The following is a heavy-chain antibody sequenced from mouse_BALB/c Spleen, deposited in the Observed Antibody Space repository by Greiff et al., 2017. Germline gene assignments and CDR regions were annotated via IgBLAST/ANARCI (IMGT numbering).Heavy chain of an antibody. CDR3: ARDRYDGYFDY. Sequence: EVQRVESGGDLVKPGGSLKLSCAASGFTFSSYGMSWVRQTPDKRLEWVATISSGGSYTYYPDSVKGRFTISRDNAKNTLYLQMSSLKSEDTAMYYCARDRYDGYFDYWGQGTTLTVSS. J-gene: IGHJ2*01. D-gene: IGHD2-14*01. CDR2: ISSGGSYT. CDR1: GFTFSSYG. V-gene: IGHV5-6*01.